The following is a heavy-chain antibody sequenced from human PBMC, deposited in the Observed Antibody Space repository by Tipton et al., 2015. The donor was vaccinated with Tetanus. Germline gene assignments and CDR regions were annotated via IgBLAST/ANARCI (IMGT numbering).Heavy chain of an antibody. V-gene: IGHV1-2*02. CDR1: GYTFTGNY. J-gene: IGHJ4*02. CDR2: INPNSGGT. D-gene: IGHD2-21*02. Sequence: QVQLVQSGAEVKKPGASVKVSCTASGYTFTGNYIHWVRQVPGQRLEWMAWINPNSGGTDFARKFQGRVTVTRDTSISTAYMELSGLRSDDPAVYFCARATANSAFDFWGQGTRVIVSS. CDR3: ARATANSAFDF.